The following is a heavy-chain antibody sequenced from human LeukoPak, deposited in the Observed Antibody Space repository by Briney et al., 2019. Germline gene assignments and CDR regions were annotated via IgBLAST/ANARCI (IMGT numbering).Heavy chain of an antibody. D-gene: IGHD1-26*01. CDR2: IYYSGST. CDR1: GGSISSYY. V-gene: IGHV4-59*12. CDR3: ASLHTGIDGY. Sequence: SSETLSLTCTVSGGSISSYYWSWIRQPPGKGLEWIGSIYYSGSTYYNPSLKSRVTISVDTSKNQFPLKLSSVTAADTAVYYCASLHTGIDGYWGQGTLVTVSS. J-gene: IGHJ4*02.